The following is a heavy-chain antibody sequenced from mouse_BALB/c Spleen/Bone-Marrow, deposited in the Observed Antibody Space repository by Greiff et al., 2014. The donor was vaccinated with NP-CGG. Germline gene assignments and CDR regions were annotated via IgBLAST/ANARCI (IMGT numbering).Heavy chain of an antibody. V-gene: IGHV14-3*02. Sequence: VQLQQSGAELVKPGASVKLSCTASGFNIKDTYMHWVKQRPEQGLEWIGRIDPANGNTKYDPKFQGKATITADTSSNTAYLQLSSLTSEDTAVYYCASYYYGRAWFAYWGPGTLVTGSA. D-gene: IGHD1-1*01. CDR2: IDPANGNT. CDR3: ASYYYGRAWFAY. CDR1: GFNIKDTY. J-gene: IGHJ3*01.